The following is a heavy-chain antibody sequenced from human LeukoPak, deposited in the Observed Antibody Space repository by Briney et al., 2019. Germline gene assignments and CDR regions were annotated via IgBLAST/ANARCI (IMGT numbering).Heavy chain of an antibody. J-gene: IGHJ4*02. CDR2: ISGSGGST. D-gene: IGHD3-10*01. CDR1: GFTFSSFA. Sequence: GGSLRLSCAASGFTFSSFAMSWVRQAPGKGLEWVSAISGSGGSTYYADSVKGRFTISRDNSKNTLYLQMNSLRAEDTAVYYCAKGGAGITMVRGLDYWGQGTLVTVSS. V-gene: IGHV3-23*01. CDR3: AKGGAGITMVRGLDY.